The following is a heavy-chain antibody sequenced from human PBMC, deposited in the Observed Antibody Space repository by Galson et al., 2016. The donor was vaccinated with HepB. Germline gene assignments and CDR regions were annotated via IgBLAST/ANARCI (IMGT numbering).Heavy chain of an antibody. CDR1: GFTFSHYW. CDR3: GRGLSGWFGGIVDC. V-gene: IGHV3-7*03. Sequence: SLRLSCAASGFTFSHYWMSWVRHAPGKGLEWVANINEDAGEDYHVDSVRGRFTISRDNAKNSLYLQMNSLTVKDTGVYYCGRGLSGWFGGIVDCWGQGILVTVSS. D-gene: IGHD6-19*01. CDR2: INEDAGED. J-gene: IGHJ4*02.